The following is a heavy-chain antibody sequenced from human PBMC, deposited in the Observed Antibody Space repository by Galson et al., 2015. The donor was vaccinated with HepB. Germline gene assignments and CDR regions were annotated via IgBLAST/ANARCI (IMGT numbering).Heavy chain of an antibody. CDR3: ARVRDGDYCFDY. CDR2: FDPEDGET. Sequence: SVKVSCKASGYTFTSYGISWVRQAPGQGLEWMGGFDPEDGETIYAQKFQGRVTMTEDTSTDTVYMELSSLRSEDTAVYYCARVRDGDYCFDYWGQGTLVTVSS. D-gene: IGHD4-17*01. J-gene: IGHJ4*02. V-gene: IGHV1-24*01. CDR1: GYTFTSYG.